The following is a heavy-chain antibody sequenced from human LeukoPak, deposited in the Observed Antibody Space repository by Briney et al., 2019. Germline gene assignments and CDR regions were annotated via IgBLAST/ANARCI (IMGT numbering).Heavy chain of an antibody. CDR1: GYTFTGYY. V-gene: IGHV1-2*04. D-gene: IGHD6-13*01. J-gene: IGHJ4*02. Sequence: ASVKVSCKASGYTFTGYYMHWVRQAPGQGLEWMGWINPNSGGTNYAQKFQGWVTMTRDTSISTAYMELRSLRSDDTAVYYCARGETGYSSSWRDFDYWGQGTLVTVSP. CDR3: ARGETGYSSSWRDFDY. CDR2: INPNSGGT.